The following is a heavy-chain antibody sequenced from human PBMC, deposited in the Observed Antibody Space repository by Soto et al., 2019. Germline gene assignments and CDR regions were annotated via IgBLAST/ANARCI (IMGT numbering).Heavy chain of an antibody. D-gene: IGHD6-25*01. V-gene: IGHV3-53*01. J-gene: IGHJ4*02. CDR3: ARAEYISGWTAEHDY. CDR2: LFRDGTT. CDR1: GFTVSSSY. Sequence: EVQLVESGGGLIQPGESLRLSCAASGFTVSSSYMSWVRQAPGKGLEWVSVLFRDGTTYYTDSVKGRFTISRDNSKNTLSLQMNSLRVEDTAVYYCARAEYISGWTAEHDYWGQGNLVTVS.